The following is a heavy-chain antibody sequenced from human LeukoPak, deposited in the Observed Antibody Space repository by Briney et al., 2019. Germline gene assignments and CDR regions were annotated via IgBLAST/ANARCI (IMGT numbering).Heavy chain of an antibody. V-gene: IGHV1-69*02. CDR1: GGTFSSYT. CDR2: IIPILGIA. Sequence: GSSVKVSCKASGGTFSSYTISWVRQDPGQGLEWMGRIIPILGIANYAQKFQGRVTITADKSTSTAYMELSSLRSEDTAVYYCARVSSTRKYYYYYMDVWGKGTTVTVSS. CDR3: ARVSSTRKYYYYYMDV. J-gene: IGHJ6*03. D-gene: IGHD2-2*01.